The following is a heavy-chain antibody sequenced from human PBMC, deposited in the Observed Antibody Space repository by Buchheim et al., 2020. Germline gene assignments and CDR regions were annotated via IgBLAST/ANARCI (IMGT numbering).Heavy chain of an antibody. J-gene: IGHJ4*02. CDR1: GFTSGSYA. V-gene: IGHV3-23*01. CDR3: AKGRGFDR. CDR2: IGGSGDKT. Sequence: EVQLLASGGGLVQPGGSLRLSCAASGFTSGSYAMAWVRQAPGQGLEWVASIGGSGDKTYYRDSVKGRVNISRDSSKNTLYLQMNSLRVEDTALYFCAKGRGFDRWGQGT.